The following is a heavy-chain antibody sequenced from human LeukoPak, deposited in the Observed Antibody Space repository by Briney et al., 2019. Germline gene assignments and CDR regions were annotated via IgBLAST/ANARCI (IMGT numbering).Heavy chain of an antibody. V-gene: IGHV1-46*01. D-gene: IGHD5-12*01. CDR2: INPSGGRT. CDR1: GGTFSSYA. Sequence: ASVKVSCKASGGTFSSYAISWVRQAPGQGLEWMGIINPSGGRTNYAQKFRGRVTMTKDTSTSTVNMELSSLRSEDTAVYYCTRTRYSGYDHFDYWGQGTLVTVSA. J-gene: IGHJ4*02. CDR3: TRTRYSGYDHFDY.